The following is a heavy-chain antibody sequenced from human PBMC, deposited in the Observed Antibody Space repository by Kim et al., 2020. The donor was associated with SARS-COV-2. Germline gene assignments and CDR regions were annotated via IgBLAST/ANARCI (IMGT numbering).Heavy chain of an antibody. Sequence: SETLSLTCAVYGGSFSGYYWSWIRQPPGKGLEWIGEINHSGSTNYNPSLKSRVTISVDTSKNQFSLKLSSVTAADTAVYYCARGVAAAGKMNFGYWGQGTLVTVSS. D-gene: IGHD6-13*01. V-gene: IGHV4-34*01. CDR2: INHSGST. CDR3: ARGVAAAGKMNFGY. J-gene: IGHJ4*02. CDR1: GGSFSGYY.